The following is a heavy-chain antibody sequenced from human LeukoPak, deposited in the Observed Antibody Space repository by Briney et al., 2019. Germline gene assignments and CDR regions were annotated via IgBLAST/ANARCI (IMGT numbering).Heavy chain of an antibody. CDR3: ARVNYFDSLRGYLAY. CDR2: ISYDGSNK. CDR1: GFTFSSYA. J-gene: IGHJ4*02. Sequence: PGRSLRLSCAASGFTFSSYAMHWVRQAPGKGLEWVAVISYDGSNKYYADSVKGRFTISRDNSKNTLYLQMNSLRAEDTAVYYCARVNYFDSLRGYLAYGGRETWVTVS. D-gene: IGHD3-22*01. V-gene: IGHV3-30-3*01.